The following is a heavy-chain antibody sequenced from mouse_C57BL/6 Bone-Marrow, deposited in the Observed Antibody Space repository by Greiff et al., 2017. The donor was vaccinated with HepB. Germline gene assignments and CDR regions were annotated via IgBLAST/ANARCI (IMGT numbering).Heavy chain of an antibody. CDR3: SRPPIYYCNPGWFAY. Sequence: EVKVVESGGGLVKPGGSLKLSCAASGFTFSDYGMHWVRQAPEKGLEWVAYISSGSSTIYYADTVKGRFTISRDNAKNTLFLQMTSLRSEDTAMYYCSRPPIYYCNPGWFAYWGQGTLVTVSA. CDR1: GFTFSDYG. V-gene: IGHV5-17*01. D-gene: IGHD2-1*01. J-gene: IGHJ3*01. CDR2: ISSGSSTI.